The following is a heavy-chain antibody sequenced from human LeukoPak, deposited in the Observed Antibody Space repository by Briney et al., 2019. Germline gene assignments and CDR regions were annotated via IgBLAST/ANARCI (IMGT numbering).Heavy chain of an antibody. CDR3: ARDSTTSSLADP. V-gene: IGHV1-46*02. CDR1: GHTFKNYY. D-gene: IGHD2-2*01. J-gene: IGHJ5*02. Sequence: ASVKVSCKASGHTFKNYYLLWARQAPGQGLEWMGIIHPSGDSTAYAQKFQGRVTMTRDTSTSTVYMELSRLRSEDTAVYYCARDSTTSSLADPWGQGTLVTVSS. CDR2: IHPSGDST.